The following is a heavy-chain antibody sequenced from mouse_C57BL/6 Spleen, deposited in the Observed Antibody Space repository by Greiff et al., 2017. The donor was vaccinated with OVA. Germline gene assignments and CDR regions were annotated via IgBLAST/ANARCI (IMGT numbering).Heavy chain of an antibody. CDR3: AREGLKRLYYAMDY. CDR1: GYSITSGYY. V-gene: IGHV3-6*01. CDR2: ISDDGSN. Sequence: EVQLQESGPGLVKPSQSLSLTCSVTGYSITSGYYWNWIRQFPGNKLEWMGYISDDGSNNYNPSIKNRISITRDTSKNQFFLKLNSVTTEDTATYYGAREGLKRLYYAMDYWGKGTSVTVSS. D-gene: IGHD1-2*01. J-gene: IGHJ4*01.